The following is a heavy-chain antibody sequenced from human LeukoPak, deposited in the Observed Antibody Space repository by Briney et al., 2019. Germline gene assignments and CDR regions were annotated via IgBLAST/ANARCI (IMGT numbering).Heavy chain of an antibody. CDR2: IYYSESA. J-gene: IGHJ2*01. V-gene: IGHV4-39*07. CDR3: ARVYYSSSYDYWYFDL. D-gene: IGHD6-13*01. Sequence: SETLSLTCTVSGGSISSSSYYWGWIRQPPGKGLEWIGSIYYSESANYNPSPKSRVTISVDTSKNQFSLKLSSVTAADTAVYYCARVYYSSSYDYWYFDLWGRGTLVTVSS. CDR1: GGSISSSSYY.